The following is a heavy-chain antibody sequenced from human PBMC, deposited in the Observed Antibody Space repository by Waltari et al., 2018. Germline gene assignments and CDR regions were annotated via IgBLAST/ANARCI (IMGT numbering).Heavy chain of an antibody. CDR2: IYYRGST. V-gene: IGHV4-39*01. CDR3: ARRSRREPLNDALDI. CDR1: GGSISSSSYY. Sequence: QLQLQESGPGLVKPSETLSLTCTVSGGSISSSSYYWGWIRQPPGKGLEWIGSIYYRGSTYYTPSLKGRVTISVDTSKNQFSLKLSSVTAADTAVYYCARRSRREPLNDALDIWGQGTMVTVSS. D-gene: IGHD1-26*01. J-gene: IGHJ3*02.